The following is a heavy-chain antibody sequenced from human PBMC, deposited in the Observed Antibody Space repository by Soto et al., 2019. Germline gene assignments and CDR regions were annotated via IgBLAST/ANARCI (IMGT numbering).Heavy chain of an antibody. J-gene: IGHJ1*01. CDR2: IYYSGST. CDR1: GGSISSGGYY. Sequence: SETLSLTCTVSGGSISSGGYYWSWIRQHPGKGLEWIGYIYYSGSTYYNPSLKSRVTISVDTSKNQFSLKLSSVTAADTAVYYCARSWYGDYEPTEYFHHWGQGTLVTVS. D-gene: IGHD4-17*01. CDR3: ARSWYGDYEPTEYFHH. V-gene: IGHV4-31*03.